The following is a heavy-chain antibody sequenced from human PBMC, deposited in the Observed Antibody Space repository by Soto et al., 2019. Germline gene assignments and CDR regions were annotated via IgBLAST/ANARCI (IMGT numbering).Heavy chain of an antibody. Sequence: EVQLVESGGGLVKPGGSLRLSCAASGFTFSSYFMNWVRQAPGKGLEWVSSISTSSSYIYYADSVKGRLTISRDNAKNSLYLQMNSLRAADTAVYYGARAATLCFGGSDYWGQGTLFTVSS. V-gene: IGHV3-21*01. J-gene: IGHJ4*02. CDR2: ISTSSSYI. CDR3: ARAATLCFGGSDY. CDR1: GFTFSSYF. D-gene: IGHD3-10*01.